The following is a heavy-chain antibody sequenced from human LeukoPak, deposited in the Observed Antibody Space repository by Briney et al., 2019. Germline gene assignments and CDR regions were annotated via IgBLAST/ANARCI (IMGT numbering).Heavy chain of an antibody. J-gene: IGHJ3*02. D-gene: IGHD2-2*01. Sequence: GGSLRLSCAASGFTVSSNYMSWVRQAPGKGLEWVSVIYSGGSTYYADSVKGRFTISRDNSKNTLYLQMNSLTAEDTAVYYCTRVGVVPAAIPDGFDIWGQGTMVTVSS. V-gene: IGHV3-53*01. CDR1: GFTVSSNY. CDR2: IYSGGST. CDR3: TRVGVVPAAIPDGFDI.